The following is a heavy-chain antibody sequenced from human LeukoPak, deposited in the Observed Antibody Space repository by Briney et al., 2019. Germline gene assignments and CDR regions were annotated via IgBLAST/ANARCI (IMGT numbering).Heavy chain of an antibody. D-gene: IGHD6-13*01. J-gene: IGHJ4*02. Sequence: PGRSLRLSCSASGFTFEDYGLHWIRHAPGKGLEWVSSISWSSGTTAYADSVKGRFTISRDNAKNSLYLQMKSLRAEDTASYYCAKGSTLSYSSTWCDYWGQGTLVTVSS. CDR2: ISWSSGTT. CDR3: AKGSTLSYSSTWCDY. V-gene: IGHV3-9*01. CDR1: GFTFEDYG.